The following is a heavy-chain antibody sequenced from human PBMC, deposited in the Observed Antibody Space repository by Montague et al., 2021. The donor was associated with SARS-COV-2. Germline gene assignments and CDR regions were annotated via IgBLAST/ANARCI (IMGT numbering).Heavy chain of an antibody. D-gene: IGHD3-16*01. Sequence: SLRLSCAASGFTFSSYAMHWVRQAPGKGLEWVAVISYDGSNKYYADSVKGRFTISRDNSKNTLYLQMNSLRAEDTAVYYCGRDYDDYIWGSWGPFDYWGQGTMVT. CDR2: ISYDGSNK. V-gene: IGHV3-30*04. CDR3: GRDYDDYIWGSWGPFDY. J-gene: IGHJ4*02. CDR1: GFTFSSYA.